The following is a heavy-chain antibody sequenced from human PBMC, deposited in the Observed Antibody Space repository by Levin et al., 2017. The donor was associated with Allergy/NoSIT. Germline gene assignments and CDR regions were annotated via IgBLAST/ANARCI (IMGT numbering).Heavy chain of an antibody. Sequence: LSLTCAASGFTFSNAWINWVRQAPGKGLEWVGRIKSKTDGGTTDYAAPVKGRFTISRDDSKTTLYLQMNSLKTEDTAVYYCTTLYCSSTSCSKGNYWGQGTLVTVSS. CDR2: IKSKTDGGTT. CDR3: TTLYCSSTSCSKGNY. V-gene: IGHV3-15*01. J-gene: IGHJ4*02. D-gene: IGHD2-2*01. CDR1: GFTFSNAW.